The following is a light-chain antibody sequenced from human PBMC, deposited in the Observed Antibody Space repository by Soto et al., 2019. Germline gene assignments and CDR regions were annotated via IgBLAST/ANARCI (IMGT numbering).Light chain of an antibody. CDR1: TSDVGGYNY. Sequence: QSALTQPRSVSGSPGQSVTISCSGTTSDVGGYNYVSWYQQLPGRAPKLIISDVNKRPSGVPDRFSGSKSGNTASLTISGLQAEDDADYYCCSYAGSYSIFGGGTKLTVL. J-gene: IGLJ2*01. CDR3: CSYAGSYSI. V-gene: IGLV2-11*01. CDR2: DVN.